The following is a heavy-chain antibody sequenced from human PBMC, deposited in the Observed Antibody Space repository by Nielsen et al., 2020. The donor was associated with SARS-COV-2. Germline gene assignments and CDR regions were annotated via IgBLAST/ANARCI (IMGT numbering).Heavy chain of an antibody. CDR3: ARDQAYDYVWGSYRPLDY. Sequence: SETLSLTCAVYGGSFGGYYWSWIRQPPGKGLEWIGEVNYRGGTYYNPSLKSRVTISVDTSKNQFSLKLSSVTAADTAVYYCARDQAYDYVWGSYRPLDYWGQGTLVTVSS. D-gene: IGHD3-16*02. CDR1: GGSFGGYY. CDR2: VNYRGGT. J-gene: IGHJ4*02. V-gene: IGHV4-34*01.